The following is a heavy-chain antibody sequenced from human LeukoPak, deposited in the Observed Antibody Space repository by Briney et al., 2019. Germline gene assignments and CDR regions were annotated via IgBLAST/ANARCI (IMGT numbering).Heavy chain of an antibody. D-gene: IGHD5-18*01. CDR1: GGSINSSTW. Sequence: SGTLSLTCAVSGGSINSSTWWSWVRPPPGKGLEWIGKIYHSGSTNYNPSLKSRVTISVDKSKNQFSLKLSSVTAADTAVYYCARGRYSYGDDYWGQGTLVTVSS. V-gene: IGHV4-4*02. CDR2: IYHSGST. CDR3: ARGRYSYGDDY. J-gene: IGHJ4*02.